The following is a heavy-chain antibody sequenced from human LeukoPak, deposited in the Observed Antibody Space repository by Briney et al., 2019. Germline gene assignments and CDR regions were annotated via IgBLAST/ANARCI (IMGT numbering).Heavy chain of an antibody. CDR1: GGSISSGGYF. D-gene: IGHD4-17*01. CDR3: ARGPAVTTKLNYYYYGMDV. J-gene: IGHJ6*02. CDR2: IYHSGST. V-gene: IGHV4-30-2*01. Sequence: PSETLSLTCAVSGGSISSGGYFWSWIRQPPGKGLEWIGYIYHSGSTYYNPSLKSRVTISVDRSKNQFSLKLSSVTAADTAVYYCARGPAVTTKLNYYYYGMDVWGQGTTVTVSS.